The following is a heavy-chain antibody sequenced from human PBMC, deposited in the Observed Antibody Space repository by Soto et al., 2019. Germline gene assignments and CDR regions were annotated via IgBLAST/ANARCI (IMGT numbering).Heavy chain of an antibody. CDR1: GFTFSSYW. CDR3: ARDRPKYYDFWSGYYSAAFDI. CDR2: IKQDGSEK. D-gene: IGHD3-3*01. J-gene: IGHJ3*02. Sequence: HPGGSLRLSCAASGFTFSSYWMSWVRQAPGKGLEWVANIKQDGSEKYYVDSVKGRFTISRDNAKNSLYLQMNSLRAEDMAVYYCARDRPKYYDFWSGYYSAAFDIWGQGTMVTVSS. V-gene: IGHV3-7*01.